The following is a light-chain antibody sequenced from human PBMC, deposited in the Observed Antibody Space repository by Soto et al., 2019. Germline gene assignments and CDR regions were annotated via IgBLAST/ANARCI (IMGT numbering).Light chain of an antibody. Sequence: ESVLTQSPGTLSLSPGERATLSCRASQSVSSNSLAWYQQKPGQAPRLLIYGASSRATGTPDRFSGSGSGTHLPLTISRLEHEDVRVYYCQQFGGSPPSWTFGQGTKVEI. V-gene: IGKV3-20*01. CDR2: GAS. CDR3: QQFGGSPPSWT. J-gene: IGKJ1*01. CDR1: QSVSSNS.